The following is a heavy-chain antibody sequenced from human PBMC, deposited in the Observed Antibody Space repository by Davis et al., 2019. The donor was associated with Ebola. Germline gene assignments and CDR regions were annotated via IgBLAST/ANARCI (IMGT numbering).Heavy chain of an antibody. Sequence: SVKVSCKASGDTFSTNTVIWVRQAPGQGLEWMGELIPLFATPSYSQKFQGRVTITADESTATAYMELSGLGSEDSGIYYCATAENSFGVVLRHHFESWGQGTLVTVSA. D-gene: IGHD3-3*01. CDR3: ATAENSFGVVLRHHFES. CDR1: GDTFSTNT. CDR2: LIPLFATP. V-gene: IGHV1-69*13. J-gene: IGHJ4*02.